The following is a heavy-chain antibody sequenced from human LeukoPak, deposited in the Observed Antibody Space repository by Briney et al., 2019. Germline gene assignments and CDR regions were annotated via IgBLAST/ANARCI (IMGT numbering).Heavy chain of an antibody. Sequence: QSGGSLRLSCAASGFTFDDYAMHWVRQAPGKGLEWVSGISWNSGSMDYADSVKGRFTISRDNAKNSLYLQMNSLRPEDTAFYYCAKGTGRYWTFFDYWGQGTLVTVSS. V-gene: IGHV3-9*01. J-gene: IGHJ4*02. CDR1: GFTFDDYA. CDR2: ISWNSGSM. CDR3: AKGTGRYWTFFDY. D-gene: IGHD1-26*01.